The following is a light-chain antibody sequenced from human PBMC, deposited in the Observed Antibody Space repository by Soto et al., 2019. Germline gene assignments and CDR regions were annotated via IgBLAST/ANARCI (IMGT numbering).Light chain of an antibody. CDR1: QSVSSSY. CDR2: GES. J-gene: IGKJ1*01. Sequence: EILLAQSPGTLSLSPGERATLSCRASQSVSSSYLAWYQQKPGEAPRLLIYGESSRATGIPDRFSGSGSGTDFTLTIRRLEHEDFAVYYCQLLWTFGQGTKVDI. CDR3: QLLWT. V-gene: IGKV3-20*01.